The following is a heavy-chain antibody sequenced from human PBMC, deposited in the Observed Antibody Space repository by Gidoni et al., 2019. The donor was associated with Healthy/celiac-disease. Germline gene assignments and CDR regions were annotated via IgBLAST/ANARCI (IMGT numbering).Heavy chain of an antibody. J-gene: IGHJ6*03. V-gene: IGHV4-34*01. CDR1: GGSFSGYY. CDR2: INHSGST. Sequence: QVQLQQWGAGLLKPSETLSLTCAVYGGSFSGYYCSWIRQPPGKGLEWIGEINHSGSTNYNPSLKSRVTISVDTSKNQFSLKLSSVTAADTAVYYCARGLGFSSSWYTGYYYYYMDVWGKGTTVTVSS. D-gene: IGHD6-13*01. CDR3: ARGLGFSSSWYTGYYYYYMDV.